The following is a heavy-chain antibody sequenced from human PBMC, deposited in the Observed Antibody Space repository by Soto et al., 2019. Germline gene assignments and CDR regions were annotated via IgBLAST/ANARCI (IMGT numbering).Heavy chain of an antibody. CDR1: GDSVSSNSAA. D-gene: IGHD2-2*01. J-gene: IGHJ6*02. CDR3: ARDFPPSYCSSTSCHLNYYYYYGMDV. V-gene: IGHV6-1*01. Sequence: PSQTLSLTCAISGDSVSSNSAAWNWIRQSPSRGLEWLGRTYYRSKWYNDYAVSVKSRITINPDTSKNQFSLHLNSVTPEDTAVYYCARDFPPSYCSSTSCHLNYYYYYGMDVWGQGTTVTVSS. CDR2: TYYRSKWYN.